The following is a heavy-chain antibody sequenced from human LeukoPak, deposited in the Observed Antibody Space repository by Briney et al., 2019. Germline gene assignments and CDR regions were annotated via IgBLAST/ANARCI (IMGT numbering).Heavy chain of an antibody. CDR3: TRDRGSSYTRDWFDP. Sequence: PSETPSLTCTVSGGSINGYYWSWIRQPAGKGLEWIGRIYNSESINYNPSLKSRVTMSIDTSKSQFSLKLNSVTAADTAVYYCTRDRGSSYTRDWFDPWGQGALVTVSS. CDR2: IYNSESI. V-gene: IGHV4-4*07. J-gene: IGHJ5*02. D-gene: IGHD2-2*02. CDR1: GGSINGYY.